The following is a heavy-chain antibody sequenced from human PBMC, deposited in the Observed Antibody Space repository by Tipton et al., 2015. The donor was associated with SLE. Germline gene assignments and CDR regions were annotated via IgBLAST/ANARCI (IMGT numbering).Heavy chain of an antibody. CDR2: IYYSGST. Sequence: TLSLTCTVSGGSISSSSYYWGWIRQPPGKGLEWIGSIYYSGSTYYNPSLKSRVTISVDTSKNQFSLKLSSATAADTAVYYCARLRVISYYFDYWGQGTLVTVSS. D-gene: IGHD2-21*01. J-gene: IGHJ4*02. CDR3: ARLRVISYYFDY. V-gene: IGHV4-39*07. CDR1: GGSISSSSYY.